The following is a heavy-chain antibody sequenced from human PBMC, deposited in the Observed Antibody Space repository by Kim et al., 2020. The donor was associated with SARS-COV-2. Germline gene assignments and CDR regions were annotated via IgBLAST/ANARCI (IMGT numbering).Heavy chain of an antibody. V-gene: IGHV3-30*18. CDR1: GFTFSSYG. J-gene: IGHJ6*02. D-gene: IGHD6-19*01. CDR2: ISYDGSNK. Sequence: GGSLRLSCAASGFTFSSYGMPWVRQAPGKGLEWVAVISYDGSNKYYEYSAKGRFTISRANSKNKQYLQMNSLRAENTAGYYCAKALPHGYSSGWSYYYYGMDVWGQGTTGTVSS. CDR3: AKALPHGYSSGWSYYYYGMDV.